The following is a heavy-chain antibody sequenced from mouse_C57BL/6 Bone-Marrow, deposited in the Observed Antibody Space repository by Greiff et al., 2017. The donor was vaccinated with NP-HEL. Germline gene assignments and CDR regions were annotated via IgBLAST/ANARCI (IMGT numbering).Heavy chain of an antibody. CDR2: ISDGGSYT. CDR1: GFTFSSYA. CDR3: ARDEGITTVSRYFDV. Sequence: EVQLVESGGGLVKPGGSLKLSCAASGFTFSSYAMSWVRQTPEKRLEWVATISDGGSYTYYPDNVKGRFTISRDNAKNNLYLQMSHLKSEDTAMYYCARDEGITTVSRYFDVWGTGTTVTVSS. V-gene: IGHV5-4*01. D-gene: IGHD1-1*01. J-gene: IGHJ1*03.